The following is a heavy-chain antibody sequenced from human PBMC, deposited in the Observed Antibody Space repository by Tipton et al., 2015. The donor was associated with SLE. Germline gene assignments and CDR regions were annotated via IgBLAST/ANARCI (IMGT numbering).Heavy chain of an antibody. CDR3: ASGPDGSSWSGYYFDY. CDR1: GGSISSSSYY. Sequence: LRLSCTVSGGSISSSSYYWGWIRQPPGKGLEWIGSIYYSGSTYYNPSLKSRVTISVDTSKNQFSLKPSSVTAADTAVYYCASGPDGSSWSGYYFDYWDQGTLVTVSS. D-gene: IGHD6-13*01. V-gene: IGHV4-39*07. CDR2: IYYSGST. J-gene: IGHJ4*02.